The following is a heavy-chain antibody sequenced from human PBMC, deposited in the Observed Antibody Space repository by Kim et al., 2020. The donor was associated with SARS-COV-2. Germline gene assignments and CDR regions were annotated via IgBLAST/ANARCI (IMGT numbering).Heavy chain of an antibody. D-gene: IGHD2-2*01. CDR1: GGSISSSNW. CDR2: IYHSGST. V-gene: IGHV4-4*02. J-gene: IGHJ2*01. Sequence: SETLSLTCAVSGGSISSSNWWSWVRQPPGKGLEWIGEIYHSGSTNYNPSLKSRVTISVDKSKNQFSLKLSSVTAADTAVYYCAREPYHCSSTSCYGYFDLWGRGTLVTVSS. CDR3: AREPYHCSSTSCYGYFDL.